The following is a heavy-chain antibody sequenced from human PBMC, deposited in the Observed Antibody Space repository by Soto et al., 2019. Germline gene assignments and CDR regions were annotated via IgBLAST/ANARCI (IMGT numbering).Heavy chain of an antibody. V-gene: IGHV1-46*01. CDR2: INPSGGST. D-gene: IGHD6-6*01. Sequence: ASVKVSCKASGYTFTSYYMHWVRQVPGQGLEWMGIINPSGGSTSYAQKFQGRVTMTRDTSTSTVYMELSSLRSEDTAVYYCARSRGEDSSAPGAWFDPWGQGTLVTVSS. J-gene: IGHJ5*02. CDR1: GYTFTSYY. CDR3: ARSRGEDSSAPGAWFDP.